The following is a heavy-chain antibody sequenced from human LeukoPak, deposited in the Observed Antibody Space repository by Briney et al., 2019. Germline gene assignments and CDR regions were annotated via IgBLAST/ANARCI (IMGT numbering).Heavy chain of an antibody. CDR3: ARQLAAGNDGFDV. Sequence: SETLSLTCSVSGVSIYSSTYYWAWIRQPPGKGLEFIGSIYYNEDTFHNPSLKSRLTISVDTSANLFSLRLTSVTAADTATYYCARQLAAGNDGFDVWGPGTVVTVSS. V-gene: IGHV4-39*01. J-gene: IGHJ3*01. D-gene: IGHD2-15*01. CDR1: GVSIYSSTYY. CDR2: IYYNEDT.